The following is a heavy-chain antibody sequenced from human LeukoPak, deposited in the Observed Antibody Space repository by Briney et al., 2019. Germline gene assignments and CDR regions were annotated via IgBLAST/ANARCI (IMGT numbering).Heavy chain of an antibody. V-gene: IGHV4-39*01. Sequence: SETLSLTCAVYGGSFSGYYWGWIRQPPGKGLEWIGSIYYSGSTYYNPSLKSRVTISVDTSKNQFSLKLSSVTAADTAVYYCASQYYYDSSGYQDYWGQGTLVTVSS. D-gene: IGHD3-22*01. CDR3: ASQYYYDSSGYQDY. CDR2: IYYSGST. CDR1: GGSFSGYY. J-gene: IGHJ4*02.